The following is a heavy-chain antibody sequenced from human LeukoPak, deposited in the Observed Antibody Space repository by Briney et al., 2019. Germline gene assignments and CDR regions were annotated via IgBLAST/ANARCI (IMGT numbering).Heavy chain of an antibody. D-gene: IGHD3-3*01. CDR3: ARDGRITIFGVDAYYYYMDV. V-gene: IGHV3-21*01. CDR2: ISSSSSYI. CDR1: GFTFSNAW. J-gene: IGHJ6*03. Sequence: GGSLRLSCAASGFTFSNAWMSWVRQAPGKGLEWVSSISSSSSYIYYADSVKGRFTISRDNAKNSLYLQMNSLRAEDTAVYYCARDGRITIFGVDAYYYYMDVWGKGTTVTVSS.